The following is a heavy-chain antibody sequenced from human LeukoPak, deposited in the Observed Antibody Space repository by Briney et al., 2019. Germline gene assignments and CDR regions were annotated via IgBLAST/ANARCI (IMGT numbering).Heavy chain of an antibody. V-gene: IGHV3-23*01. CDR2: ISGSGGST. J-gene: IGHJ4*02. CDR1: GFTFSSYA. Sequence: GGSLRLSCAASGFTFSSYAMSWVRQAPGKGLEWVSAISGSGGSTYYADSVKGRFTISRDNSKNTLYLQMNSLRAEDTAVYYCAKVIDFWSGSTAYYFDHWGQGTLVTVSS. CDR3: AKVIDFWSGSTAYYFDH. D-gene: IGHD3-3*01.